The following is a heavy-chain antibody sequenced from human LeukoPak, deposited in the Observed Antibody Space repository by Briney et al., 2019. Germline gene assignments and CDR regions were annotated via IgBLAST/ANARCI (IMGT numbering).Heavy chain of an antibody. CDR3: ARQWAALLTGSNWFDP. V-gene: IGHV4-39*01. CDR1: GASITSSGYY. D-gene: IGHD3-9*01. Sequence: PSETLSLTCTVSGASITSSGYYWSWIRQPPGKGLEWIGEINHSGSTNYNPSLKSRVTISVDTSKNQFSLKLSSVTAADTAMYYCARQWAALLTGSNWFDPWGQGTLVTVSS. CDR2: INHSGST. J-gene: IGHJ5*02.